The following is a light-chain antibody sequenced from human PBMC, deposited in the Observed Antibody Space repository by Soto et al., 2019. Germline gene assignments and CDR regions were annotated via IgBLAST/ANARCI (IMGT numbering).Light chain of an antibody. CDR2: GNN. CDR3: TTWDDSLNVLYV. CDR1: SSNIGSNT. J-gene: IGLJ1*01. Sequence: QSVLTQPPSASGTPGQRVTISCSGSSSNIGSNTVNWLPGTAPKLLIYGNNQRPSGVPDRFSGSKSGTSASLAISGLQSEGEADYYCTTWDDSLNVLYVFGTGTKLTVL. V-gene: IGLV1-44*01.